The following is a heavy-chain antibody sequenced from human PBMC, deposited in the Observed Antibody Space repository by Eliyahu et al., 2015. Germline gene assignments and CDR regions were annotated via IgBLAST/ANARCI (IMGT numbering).Heavy chain of an antibody. J-gene: IGHJ4*02. Sequence: QVQLQESGPGLVKPSEXLSLTCAVSGYSISSGYYWGWIRQSPGKGLEWIGSIYHSGSIYYNPSLKSRITISVDTSRNQNQFYLKLSSVTAADTAVYYCARVVDEYTNYGYYFDYWGQGTLVSVSS. D-gene: IGHD4-11*01. CDR3: ARVVDEYTNYGYYFDY. V-gene: IGHV4-38-2*01. CDR1: GYSISSGYY. CDR2: IYHSGSI.